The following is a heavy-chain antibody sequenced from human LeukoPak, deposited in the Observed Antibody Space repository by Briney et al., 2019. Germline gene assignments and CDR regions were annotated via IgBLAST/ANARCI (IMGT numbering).Heavy chain of an antibody. CDR3: ARVPRSYYYYYYMDV. CDR1: GASISGYH. CDR2: IYYSGSS. J-gene: IGHJ6*03. V-gene: IGHV4-59*01. Sequence: WETLSLTYNLDGASISGYHGSWIRQPPGKGLEWLGYIYYSGSSNYYHSLKSRVTISADTSKNQFSLKLSSVTAADTAVYYCARVPRSYYYYYYMDVWGKGTTVTVSS.